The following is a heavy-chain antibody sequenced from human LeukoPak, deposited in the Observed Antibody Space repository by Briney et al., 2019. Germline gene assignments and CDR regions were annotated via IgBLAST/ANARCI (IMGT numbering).Heavy chain of an antibody. CDR1: GGSFSGYY. J-gene: IGHJ4*02. Sequence: SETLSLTCAVYGGSFSGYYWSWIRQPPGKGLEWIGEINHSGSINYNPSLKSRVTISVDTSKNQFSLKLSSVTAADTAVYYCARQGYCSSTSCYTAHSSSWHRRFDYWGQGTLVTASS. D-gene: IGHD2-2*02. V-gene: IGHV4-34*01. CDR2: INHSGSI. CDR3: ARQGYCSSTSCYTAHSSSWHRRFDY.